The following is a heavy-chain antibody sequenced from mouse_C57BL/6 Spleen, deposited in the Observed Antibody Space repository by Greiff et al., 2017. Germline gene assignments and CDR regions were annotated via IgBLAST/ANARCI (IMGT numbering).Heavy chain of an antibody. D-gene: IGHD3-2*02. CDR3: ARYSSPYAMDY. V-gene: IGHV5-17*01. CDR2: ISSGSSTI. J-gene: IGHJ4*01. Sequence: VQGVESGGGLVKPGGSLKLSCAASGFTFSDYGMHWVRQAPEKGLEWVAYISSGSSTIYYADTVKGRFTISRDNAKNTLFRQMTSLRSEDTAMYYCARYSSPYAMDYWGQGTSVTVSS. CDR1: GFTFSDYG.